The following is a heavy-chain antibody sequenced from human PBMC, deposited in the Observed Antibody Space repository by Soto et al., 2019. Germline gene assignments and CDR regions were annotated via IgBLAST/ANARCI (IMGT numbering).Heavy chain of an antibody. CDR1: GYSFTNYW. CDR2: IYPGDSDT. Sequence: GESLRISCKGSGYSFTNYWISWVGQMPGKGLDWMGIIYPGDSDTRYSPSFQGQVTISADKSISTGYRHWSSLKASDTAMYYCASGPQGGSGSYYSYYYRMDVWGRGTTATLSS. J-gene: IGHJ6*01. V-gene: IGHV5-51*01. D-gene: IGHD3-10*01. CDR3: ASGPQGGSGSYYSYYYRMDV.